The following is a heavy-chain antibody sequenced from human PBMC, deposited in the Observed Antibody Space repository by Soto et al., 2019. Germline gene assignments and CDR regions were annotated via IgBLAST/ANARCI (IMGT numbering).Heavy chain of an antibody. V-gene: IGHV4-34*02. CDR1: GESFIGYY. J-gene: IGHJ5*02. D-gene: IGHD5-12*01. CDR3: ARTDIVTTNWFDP. CDR2: INHRGST. Sequence: QVHLQQWGAGLLKPSETLSLTCAVYGESFIGYYWTWIRQPPGKGLEWIGEINHRGSTNYHPSLKSRVTISIDTSKNQFSLKLTSVTAADTSVYYCARTDIVTTNWFDPWGQGTLVTVSS.